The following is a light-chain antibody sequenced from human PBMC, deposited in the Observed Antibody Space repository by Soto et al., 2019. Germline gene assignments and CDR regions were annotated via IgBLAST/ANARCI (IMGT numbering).Light chain of an antibody. CDR2: GAS. J-gene: IGKJ2*01. CDR3: HQYNDWSAT. Sequence: EIVMTQSPATMSVSPGETVTLSCRANQTLYSNLAWYQQKPGQAPRLLIYGASTRATETPVRFSGSGFGTEFTLTISSLQSEDFAVYYCHQYNDWSATVGQGTKLEIK. V-gene: IGKV3-15*01. CDR1: QTLYSN.